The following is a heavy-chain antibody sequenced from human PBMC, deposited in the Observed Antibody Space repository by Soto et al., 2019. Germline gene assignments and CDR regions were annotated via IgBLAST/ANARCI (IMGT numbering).Heavy chain of an antibody. CDR1: GFTFSTYA. Sequence: GGSLRLSCFASGFTFSTYAVAWIRQAPGKGLEWVSVIGSDGGGLQYADSVRGRFTVSRDNSKSTLYLQMSSLIAEDTALYYCATYSTTGASRYFDFWGQGTLVTVSS. D-gene: IGHD1-1*01. CDR2: IGSDGGGL. J-gene: IGHJ4*02. CDR3: ATYSTTGASRYFDF. V-gene: IGHV3-23*01.